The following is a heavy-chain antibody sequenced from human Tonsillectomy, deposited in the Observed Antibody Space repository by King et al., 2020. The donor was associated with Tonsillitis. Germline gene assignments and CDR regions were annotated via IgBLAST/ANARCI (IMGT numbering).Heavy chain of an antibody. CDR2: ISYDGSKK. V-gene: IGHV3-33*05. Sequence: QLVQSGGGVVQPGRSLRLSCAASVFTFSIYAMHWVRQAPGKGLEWVAVISYDGSKKYYADSVKGRFTISRDNAKNTLYLQMNSLRAEDTAVYYCARGKYGMDVWGQGTTVTVSS. CDR3: ARGKYGMDV. J-gene: IGHJ6*02. CDR1: VFTFSIYA.